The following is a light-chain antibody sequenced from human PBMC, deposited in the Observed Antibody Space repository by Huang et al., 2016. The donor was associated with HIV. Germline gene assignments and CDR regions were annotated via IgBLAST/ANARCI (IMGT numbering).Light chain of an antibody. CDR1: QSVNSK. V-gene: IGKV3-15*01. CDR3: QQYSKWPPNT. J-gene: IGKJ2*01. CDR2: GAS. Sequence: EIVMTQSPATLSLSPGERATLSCRASQSVNSKLAWYQQKPGQAPRLLIYGASNRATGVPGRVSGRGSGTECTLTISSLQSEDFAVYYCQQYSKWPPNTFGQGTKLESK.